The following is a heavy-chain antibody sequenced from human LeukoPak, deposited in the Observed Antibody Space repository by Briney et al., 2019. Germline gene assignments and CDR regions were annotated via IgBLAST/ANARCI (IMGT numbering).Heavy chain of an antibody. CDR3: ARDLNWETY. Sequence: GGSLRLSCAASGFTFSTYSINWVRQAPGKGLEWVANIKPDGSQIYYVDSVKGRFTISRDNAKNSLYLQMNSLRAEDTAVYYCARDLNWETYWGQGTLVTVSS. CDR2: IKPDGSQI. J-gene: IGHJ4*02. V-gene: IGHV3-7*01. D-gene: IGHD7-27*01. CDR1: GFTFSTYS.